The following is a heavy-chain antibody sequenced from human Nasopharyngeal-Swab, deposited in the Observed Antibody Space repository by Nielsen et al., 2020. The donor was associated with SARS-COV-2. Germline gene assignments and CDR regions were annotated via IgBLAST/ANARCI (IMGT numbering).Heavy chain of an antibody. J-gene: IGHJ4*02. D-gene: IGHD3-10*02. Sequence: GESLKISCAASGFTFSSYAMSWVRQAPGKGLEWVSAISGSGGSTYYADSVKGRFTISRDNSKNTLYLQMNSLRAEDTAVYYCASDSPAMFAYWGQGTLVTVSS. CDR2: ISGSGGST. CDR3: ASDSPAMFAY. CDR1: GFTFSSYA. V-gene: IGHV3-23*01.